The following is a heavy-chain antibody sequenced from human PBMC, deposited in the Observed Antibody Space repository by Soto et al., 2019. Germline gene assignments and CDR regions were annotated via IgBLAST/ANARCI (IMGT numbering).Heavy chain of an antibody. J-gene: IGHJ3*02. CDR3: ARNPDAFDI. CDR2: INPSGGST. V-gene: IGHV1-46*01. CDR1: GYTFTSYH. Sequence: ASVKVSCKASGYTFTSYHIHWVRQAPGQGLEWMGVINPSGGSTTYAQKFQGRVTVTRDTSTSTVYMDLISLRSEDTAVYYCARNPDAFDIWGLGTMVTVSS.